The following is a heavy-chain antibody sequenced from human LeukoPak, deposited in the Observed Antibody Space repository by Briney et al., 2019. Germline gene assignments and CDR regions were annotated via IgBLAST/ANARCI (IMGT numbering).Heavy chain of an antibody. D-gene: IGHD7-27*01. Sequence: PSETLSLTCAVYGGSFSGYYWIWIRQPPGKGLEWIGYIYYSGSTTYNPSLKSRVTMSVDTSKTQFSLQLSSVTAADTAVYYCARHTPNRGGDAFDIWGQGTMVTVSS. V-gene: IGHV4-59*08. CDR3: ARHTPNRGGDAFDI. CDR1: GGSFSGYY. CDR2: IYYSGST. J-gene: IGHJ3*02.